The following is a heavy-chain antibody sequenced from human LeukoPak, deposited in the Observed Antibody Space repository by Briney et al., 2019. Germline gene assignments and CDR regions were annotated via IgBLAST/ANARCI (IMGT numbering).Heavy chain of an antibody. CDR1: GYTFTGYY. J-gene: IGHJ4*02. D-gene: IGHD3-3*01. CDR3: ARDRGAGLQGFGVAYYFDY. V-gene: IGHV1-2*02. CDR2: ISPNSGGT. Sequence: ASVKVSCKASGYTFTGYYMHWVRQAPGQGLEWMGWISPNSGGTNYAQKFQGRVTMTRDTSISTDYMELSRLRSDDTAVHYCARDRGAGLQGFGVAYYFDYWGQGTLVTVSS.